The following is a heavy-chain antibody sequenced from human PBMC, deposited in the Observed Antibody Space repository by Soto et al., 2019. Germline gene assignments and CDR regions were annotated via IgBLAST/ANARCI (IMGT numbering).Heavy chain of an antibody. Sequence: PSQTLSLTCAISGDSVSSNSAAWNWIRQSPSRGLEWLGRTYYRSKWYNDYAVSVKSRITINPDTSKNQFSLQLNSVTPEDTAVYYCARDRQNSSSWPRPGHIDYWGQGTLVTVSS. CDR2: TYYRSKWYN. D-gene: IGHD6-13*01. CDR1: GDSVSSNSAA. V-gene: IGHV6-1*01. J-gene: IGHJ4*02. CDR3: ARDRQNSSSWPRPGHIDY.